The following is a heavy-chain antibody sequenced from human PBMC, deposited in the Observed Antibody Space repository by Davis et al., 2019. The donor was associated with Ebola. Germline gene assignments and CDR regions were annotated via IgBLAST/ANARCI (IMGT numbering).Heavy chain of an antibody. Sequence: GESLKISCAASGFTFSSYGMHWVRQAPGKGLEWVAVIWYDGSNKYYADSVKGRFTISRDNSKNTLYLQMNSLRAEDTAVYYCARDLKESEIVGARGLDYWGQGTLVTVSS. D-gene: IGHD1-26*01. CDR2: IWYDGSNK. J-gene: IGHJ4*02. CDR3: ARDLKESEIVGARGLDY. V-gene: IGHV3-33*01. CDR1: GFTFSSYG.